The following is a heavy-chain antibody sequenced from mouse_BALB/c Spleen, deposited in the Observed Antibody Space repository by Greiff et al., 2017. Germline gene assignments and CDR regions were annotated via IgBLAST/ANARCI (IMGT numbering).Heavy chain of an antibody. Sequence: QVQLKESGPGLVAPSQSLSITCTVSGFSLTGYGVNWVRQPPGKGLEWLGMIWGDGSTDYNSALKSRLSISKDNSKSQVFLKMNSLQTDDTARYYCARGAYYGNYVWFAYWGQGTLVTVSA. V-gene: IGHV2-6-7*01. J-gene: IGHJ3*01. CDR3: ARGAYYGNYVWFAY. D-gene: IGHD2-10*01. CDR1: GFSLTGYG. CDR2: IWGDGST.